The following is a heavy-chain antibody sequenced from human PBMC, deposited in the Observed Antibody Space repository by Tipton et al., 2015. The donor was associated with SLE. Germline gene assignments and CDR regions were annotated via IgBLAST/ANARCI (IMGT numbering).Heavy chain of an antibody. J-gene: IGHJ5*02. CDR3: ARDSSGGYNGFDP. V-gene: IGHV4-59*01. D-gene: IGHD3-22*01. CDR2: VYYSGTT. Sequence: TLSLTCTVSGSSITAYYWTWIRQPPGKGLEWIGYVYYSGTTNYNPSLKSRVTISVDTSKNQFSLKLSSVTAADAAVYYCARDSSGGYNGFDPWGQGARVAGSS. CDR1: GSSITAYY.